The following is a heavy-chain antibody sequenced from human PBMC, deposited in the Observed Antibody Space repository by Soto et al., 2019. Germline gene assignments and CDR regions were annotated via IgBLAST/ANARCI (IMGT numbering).Heavy chain of an antibody. D-gene: IGHD3-22*01. CDR3: ARPYYYDSSGYYGAWAFDI. V-gene: IGHV3-23*01. Sequence: GGSLRLSCSASGFMFSNYAMSWVRQAPGKGLEWVSSSSGGGGGTHYADSVKGRFTISRDNAKNSLSLQINSLRAEDTAVYYCARPYYYDSSGYYGAWAFDIWGQGTMVTVSS. CDR1: GFMFSNYA. CDR2: SSGGGGGT. J-gene: IGHJ3*02.